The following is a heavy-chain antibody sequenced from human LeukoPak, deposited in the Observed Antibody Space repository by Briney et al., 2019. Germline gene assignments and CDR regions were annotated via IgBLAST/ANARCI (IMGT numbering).Heavy chain of an antibody. V-gene: IGHV3-30-3*01. J-gene: IGHJ4*02. D-gene: IGHD5-18*01. CDR1: GFTFSSYA. CDR2: ISYDGSNK. CDR3: ARAGVKVQRWLTYFDY. Sequence: GGSLRLSCAASGFTFSSYAMHWVRQAPGKGLEWVAVISYDGSNKYYAASVKGRFTISRDNSKNTLYLQMNSLRAEDTAVYYCARAGVKVQRWLTYFDYWGQGTLVTVSS.